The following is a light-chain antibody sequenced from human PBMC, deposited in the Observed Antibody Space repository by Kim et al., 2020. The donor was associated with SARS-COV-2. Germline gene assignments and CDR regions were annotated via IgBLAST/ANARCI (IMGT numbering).Light chain of an antibody. J-gene: IGKJ2*01. CDR3: QQYNNWPLYT. Sequence: VSPGERATLACRASQSVSSNLAWYQQKPGQAPRLLIYGASTRATGIPARFSGSGSGTEFTLTISSLQSEDFAVYYCQQYNNWPLYTFGQGTKLEIK. CDR1: QSVSSN. V-gene: IGKV3D-15*01. CDR2: GAS.